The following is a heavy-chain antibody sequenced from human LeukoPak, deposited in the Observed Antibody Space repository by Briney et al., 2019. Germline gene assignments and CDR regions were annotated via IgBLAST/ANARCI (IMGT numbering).Heavy chain of an antibody. D-gene: IGHD2-21*02. CDR2: INHSGST. Sequence: PTETLSLTRAVYGGSFSGYYWSWIRQPPGKGLEWIGEINHSGSTNYNPSLKSRVTISVDTSKNQFSLKLSSVTAADTAVYYCARGRGVWGPVYYGMDVWGQGTTVTVSS. CDR3: ARGRGVWGPVYYGMDV. CDR1: GGSFSGYY. J-gene: IGHJ6*02. V-gene: IGHV4-34*01.